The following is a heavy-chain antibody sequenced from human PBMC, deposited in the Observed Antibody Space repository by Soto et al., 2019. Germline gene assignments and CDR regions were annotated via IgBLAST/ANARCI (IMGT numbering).Heavy chain of an antibody. J-gene: IGHJ6*02. CDR2: IYHSGST. CDR1: GYSISSGYY. CDR3: AREPRYYYYGMDV. Sequence: KSSETLSLTCAVSGYSISSGYYWGWIRQPPGKGLEWIGSIYHSGSTYYNPSLKSRVTISVDTSKNQFSLKLSSVTAADTAVYYCAREPRYYYYGMDVWGQGTTVTVSS. V-gene: IGHV4-38-2*02.